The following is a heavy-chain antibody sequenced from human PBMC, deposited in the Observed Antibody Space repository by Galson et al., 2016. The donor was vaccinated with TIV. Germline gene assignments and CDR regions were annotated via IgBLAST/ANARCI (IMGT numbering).Heavy chain of an antibody. CDR1: GGTFKIHS. V-gene: IGHV1-69*13. Sequence: SVKVSCKASGGTFKIHSITWVRQAPGQGLEWMGGIIPVFGTANYAQSFRGRVTITADESTNTAYLQLSSLRTEDTAGYYCATVITFGGVVLYGRDDGMDVCGK. J-gene: IGHJ6*04. CDR3: ATVITFGGVVLYGRDDGMDV. D-gene: IGHD3-16*01. CDR2: IIPVFGTA.